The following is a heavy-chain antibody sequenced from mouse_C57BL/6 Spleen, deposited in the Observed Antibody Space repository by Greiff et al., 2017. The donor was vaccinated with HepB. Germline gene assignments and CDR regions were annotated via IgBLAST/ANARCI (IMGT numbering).Heavy chain of an antibody. CDR2: IWRGGST. CDR3: AKENYYGSSNYFDY. D-gene: IGHD1-1*01. Sequence: QVQLQQSGPGLVQPSQSLSITCTVSGFSLTSYGVHWVRQSPGKGLEWLGVIWRGGSTDYNAAFMSRLSITKDNSKSQVFFKMNSLQADDTAIYSCAKENYYGSSNYFDYWGQGTTLTVSS. CDR1: GFSLTSYG. J-gene: IGHJ2*01. V-gene: IGHV2-5*01.